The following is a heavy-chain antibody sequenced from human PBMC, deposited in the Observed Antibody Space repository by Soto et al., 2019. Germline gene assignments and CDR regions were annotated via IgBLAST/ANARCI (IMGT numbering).Heavy chain of an antibody. Sequence: SETLSLTCTVSGGSTSSNYWTWIRQPPGKGLEWIGYVYNSGSTNYNPSLKSRVTISEDTSKNQFSLKLSSVTAADTAVYYCARLRTMVRGVIIPTWGMDVWGQGTPVTVSS. D-gene: IGHD3-10*01. CDR2: VYNSGST. CDR3: ARLRTMVRGVIIPTWGMDV. V-gene: IGHV4-59*12. CDR1: GGSTSSNY. J-gene: IGHJ6*02.